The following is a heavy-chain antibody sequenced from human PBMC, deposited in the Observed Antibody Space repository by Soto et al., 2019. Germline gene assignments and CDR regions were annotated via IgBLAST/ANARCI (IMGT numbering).Heavy chain of an antibody. V-gene: IGHV3-74*01. CDR2: INSDGSST. J-gene: IGHJ4*02. D-gene: IGHD6-19*01. CDR3: AEAGAAPPALGY. Sequence: GGSLRLSCAASGFTFSSYWMHWVRQAPGKGLVWVSRINSDGSSTSYADSVKGRFTISRDNAKNTLYLQMNSLRAEDTAVYYCAEAGAAPPALGYWGRGTLVTVPS. CDR1: GFTFSSYW.